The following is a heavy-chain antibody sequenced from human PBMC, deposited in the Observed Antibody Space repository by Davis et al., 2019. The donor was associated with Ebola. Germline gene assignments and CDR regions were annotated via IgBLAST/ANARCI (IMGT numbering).Heavy chain of an antibody. CDR1: GFTFSTSS. CDR2: ISSSSSYI. D-gene: IGHD3-22*01. Sequence: GESLKISCAASGFTFSTSSMSWVRQAPGKGLEWVSSISSSSSYIYYADSVKGRFTISRENAKNSLYLQMNSLRAGDTAVYYCARVGYYYDSSGYYTSYDYWGQGTLVTVSS. V-gene: IGHV3-21*01. CDR3: ARVGYYYDSSGYYTSYDY. J-gene: IGHJ4*02.